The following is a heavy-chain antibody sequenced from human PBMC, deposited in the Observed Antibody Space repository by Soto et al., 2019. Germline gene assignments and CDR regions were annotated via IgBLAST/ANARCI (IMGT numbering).Heavy chain of an antibody. CDR1: GYSISSGYY. V-gene: IGHV4-38-2*02. CDR2: IYHGGTT. Sequence: SETLSLTCTVSGYSISSGYYWAWIRQPPGKGPEWIASIYHGGTTFYNPSLKSRITISVDTSNNQFSLKLTSVTAADTAVYYCARVHVMVVAGSTFDYWGHGTLVTVSS. D-gene: IGHD6-19*01. CDR3: ARVHVMVVAGSTFDY. J-gene: IGHJ4*01.